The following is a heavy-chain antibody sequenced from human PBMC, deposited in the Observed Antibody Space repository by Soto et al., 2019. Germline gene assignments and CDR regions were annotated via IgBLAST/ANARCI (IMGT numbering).Heavy chain of an antibody. Sequence: QVQLQQWGAGLLKPSETLSLTCAVYGGSFSGYYWSWIRQPPGKGLEWIGEINHSGSTNYNPSLKRRVTISVETSKNQVSLKLSSVTAADTAVYYCARSRVVVTASRYWYFDLWGRGTLVTVSS. CDR2: INHSGST. CDR3: ARSRVVVTASRYWYFDL. J-gene: IGHJ2*01. V-gene: IGHV4-34*01. CDR1: GGSFSGYY. D-gene: IGHD2-21*02.